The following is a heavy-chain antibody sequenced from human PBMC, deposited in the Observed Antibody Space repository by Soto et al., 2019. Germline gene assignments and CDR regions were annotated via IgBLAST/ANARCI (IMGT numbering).Heavy chain of an antibody. CDR2: IIPIFGTA. Sequence: SVKVSCKASGGTFSSYAISWVRQAPGQGLEWMGGIIPIFGTANYAQKFQGRVTITADESTSTAYMELSSLRSEDTAVYYCARVENTYDSSGRKGFFDYWGQGTLVTVSS. CDR1: GGTFSSYA. CDR3: ARVENTYDSSGRKGFFDY. J-gene: IGHJ4*02. D-gene: IGHD3-22*01. V-gene: IGHV1-69*13.